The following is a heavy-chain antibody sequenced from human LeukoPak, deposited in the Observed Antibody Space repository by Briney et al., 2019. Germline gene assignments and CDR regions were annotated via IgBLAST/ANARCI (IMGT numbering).Heavy chain of an antibody. V-gene: IGHV4-59*01. D-gene: IGHD3-10*01. CDR2: IYNSETT. J-gene: IGHJ5*02. CDR3: VRGGSGMLDP. CDR1: GVSISSYY. Sequence: PSETLSLTCTVSGVSISSYYWSWIRQPPGKGLEWVGYIYNSETTNYNPSLKRGVTISVDTTKNRFSLKPSPVTAADTAVSTWVRGGSGMLDPWGQGTLVTVSS.